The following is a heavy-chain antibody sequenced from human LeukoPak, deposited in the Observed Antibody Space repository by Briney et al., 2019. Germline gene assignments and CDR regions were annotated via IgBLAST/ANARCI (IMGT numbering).Heavy chain of an antibody. D-gene: IGHD3-3*01. Sequence: GGSLRLSCAASGFTFSSYAMSWVRQAPGKGLEWVSTVSSSGGSTYYADSVKGRFTISRDNSKNTLYLQINSLRAEDTAVYYCARGVVIFDYWGQGTLVTVSS. CDR1: GFTFSSYA. CDR3: ARGVVIFDY. V-gene: IGHV3-23*01. J-gene: IGHJ4*02. CDR2: VSSSGGST.